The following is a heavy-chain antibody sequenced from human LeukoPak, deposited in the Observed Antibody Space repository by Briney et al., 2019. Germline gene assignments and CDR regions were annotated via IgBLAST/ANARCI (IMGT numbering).Heavy chain of an antibody. D-gene: IGHD3-22*01. Sequence: SETLSLTCTVSGGSLSGSDIYWSWVRQHPEKGLELIGYIRYSGNTYYNPSLKSRLTISLDASEQQFSLKLSSVTAADTAVYYCVTYYYGSSAPKRNYWGQGILVTVSS. CDR1: GGSLSGSDIY. CDR3: VTYYYGSSAPKRNY. J-gene: IGHJ4*02. CDR2: IRYSGNT. V-gene: IGHV4-31*03.